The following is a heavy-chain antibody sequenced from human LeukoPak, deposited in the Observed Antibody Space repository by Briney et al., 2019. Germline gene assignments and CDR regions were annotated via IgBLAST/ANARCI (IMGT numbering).Heavy chain of an antibody. V-gene: IGHV1-8*03. Sequence: ASVKVSCKASGYTFTSYDINWVRQATGQGLEWMGWMNPNSGNTGYAQKFQGRVTITRNTSISTAYMELSSLRSEDTAVYYCVRGGGEDDFWSGYFRRGYYYYMDVWGKGTTVTVSS. CDR1: GYTFTSYD. J-gene: IGHJ6*03. CDR2: MNPNSGNT. CDR3: VRGGGEDDFWSGYFRRGYYYYMDV. D-gene: IGHD3-3*01.